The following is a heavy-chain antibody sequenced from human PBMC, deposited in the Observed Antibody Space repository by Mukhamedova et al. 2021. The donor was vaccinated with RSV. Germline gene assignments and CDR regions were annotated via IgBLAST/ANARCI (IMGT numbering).Heavy chain of an antibody. Sequence: GKGLEWVSASSGSGDSTYYADSVKGRFTISSDNSKNTVYLQMNSLRAEDTAVYYFAKFLGNSGSSWRAFDIWGQGTRVIDAS. J-gene: IGHJ3*02. D-gene: IGHD1-26*01. CDR3: AKFLGNSGSSWRAFDI. CDR2: SSGSGDST. V-gene: IGHV3-23*01.